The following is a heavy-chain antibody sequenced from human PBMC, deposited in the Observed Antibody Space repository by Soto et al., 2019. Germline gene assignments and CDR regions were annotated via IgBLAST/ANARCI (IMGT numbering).Heavy chain of an antibody. CDR2: IYCDDSK. V-gene: IGHV2-5*02. J-gene: IGHJ4*02. CDR3: AHKGPEDWPLDY. CDR1: GFSLSTSGVG. D-gene: IGHD3-9*01. Sequence: QITLKESGPTLVRPTQTLTLTCAFSGFSLSTSGVGVGWIRQPPGKALEWLAVIYCDDSKHYSPSLRSRITITKDTSTNQVVLTMTNMDPMDTCTYYCAHKGPEDWPLDYWGQETLVTVSS.